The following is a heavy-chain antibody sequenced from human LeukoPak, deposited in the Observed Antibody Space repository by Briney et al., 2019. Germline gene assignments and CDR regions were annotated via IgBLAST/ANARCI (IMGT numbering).Heavy chain of an antibody. CDR2: INHSGST. Sequence: SETLSLTCAVYGGSFSGYYWSWIRQPPGKGLEWIGEINHSGSTNYNPSVKSRVTISVDTSKNQFSLKLSSVTAADTAVYYCARDFLTRSTLEYWGQGTLVTVSS. V-gene: IGHV4-34*01. D-gene: IGHD3-9*01. CDR1: GGSFSGYY. CDR3: ARDFLTRSTLEY. J-gene: IGHJ4*02.